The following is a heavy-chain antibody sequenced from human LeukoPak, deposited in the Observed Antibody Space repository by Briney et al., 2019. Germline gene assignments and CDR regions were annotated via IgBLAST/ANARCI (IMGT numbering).Heavy chain of an antibody. D-gene: IGHD2-15*01. J-gene: IGHJ1*01. CDR3: ARDGGYCSGGSCYSFFQH. CDR2: VDHSGST. CDR1: GDSFNGYY. Sequence: SETLSLTCAVYGDSFNGYYWSWIRQSPGMGLEWIGEVDHSGSTKYNPSLKSRVTISADASKNQFSLRLRSVTAADTAVYYCARDGGYCSGGSCYSFFQHWGQGNLVTVSS. V-gene: IGHV4-34*01.